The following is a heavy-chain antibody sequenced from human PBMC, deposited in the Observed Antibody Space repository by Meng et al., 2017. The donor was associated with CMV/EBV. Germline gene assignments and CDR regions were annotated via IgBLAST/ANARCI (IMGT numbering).Heavy chain of an antibody. V-gene: IGHV3-73*01. D-gene: IGHD3-3*01. CDR2: IRSKANSYAT. J-gene: IGHJ6*02. CDR1: GFTFSGSA. Sequence: GESLKISCAASGFTFSGSAMHWVRQASGKGLEWVGRIRSKANSYATAYAASVKGRFTISRDDSKNTAYLQMNSLRAEDTAVYYCARFNYDFWSGYPAVLYGMDVWGQGTTVTVSS. CDR3: ARFNYDFWSGYPAVLYGMDV.